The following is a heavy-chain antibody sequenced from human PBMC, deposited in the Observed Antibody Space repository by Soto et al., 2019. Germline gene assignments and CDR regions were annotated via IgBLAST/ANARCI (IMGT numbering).Heavy chain of an antibody. CDR3: PKDLRFTFTTGYYMDY. CDR2: ISGSGST. J-gene: IGHJ6*03. Sequence: EVQLLESGGGLVQPGGSLRLSCAASGFTVSSYAMSWVRQAPGKGLEWVSAISGSGSTYSADSVKGRFTISRDSSKNTVYLEMNSLRAAHTAVYYWPKDLRFTFTTGYYMDYWGRGTTVTVSS. D-gene: IGHD3-16*01. CDR1: GFTVSSYA. V-gene: IGHV3-23*01.